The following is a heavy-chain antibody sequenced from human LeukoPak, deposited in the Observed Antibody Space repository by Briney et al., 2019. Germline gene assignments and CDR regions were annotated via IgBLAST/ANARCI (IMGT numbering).Heavy chain of an antibody. CDR2: ISSSSSYI. CDR3: AKSESGYNDYVSGGFDY. D-gene: IGHD5-12*01. CDR1: GFTFSSYS. V-gene: IGHV3-21*01. Sequence: GGSLRLSCAASGFTFSSYSMNWVRQAPGKGLEWVSSISSSSSYIYYADSVKGRFTISRDNAKNSLYLQMNSLRVEDTAVYYCAKSESGYNDYVSGGFDYWGQGTLVTVSS. J-gene: IGHJ4*02.